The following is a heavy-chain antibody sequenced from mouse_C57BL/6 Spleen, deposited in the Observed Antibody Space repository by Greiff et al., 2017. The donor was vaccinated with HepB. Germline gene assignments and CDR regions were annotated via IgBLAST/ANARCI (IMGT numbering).Heavy chain of an antibody. D-gene: IGHD6-1*01. CDR1: GYTFTDYY. Sequence: EVQLQQSGPELVKPGASVKISCKASGYTFTDYYMNWVKQSHGKSLEWIGDINPNNGGTSYNQKFKGKATLTVDKSSSTAYMELRSLTSEDSAVYYCASSSNLYYFDYWGQGTTLTVSS. J-gene: IGHJ2*01. CDR3: ASSSNLYYFDY. V-gene: IGHV1-26*01. CDR2: INPNNGGT.